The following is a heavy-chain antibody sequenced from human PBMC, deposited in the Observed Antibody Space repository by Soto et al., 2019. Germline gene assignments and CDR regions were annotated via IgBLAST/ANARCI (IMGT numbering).Heavy chain of an antibody. D-gene: IGHD6-13*01. V-gene: IGHV4-4*02. CDR1: GGSISISNW. CDR3: ARGKAAAGSPGDYYYYGMDV. Sequence: SETLSLTCAVSGGSISISNWWSGVRQPPGKGLEWIGEIYHSVSTNYNPSLKSRVTISVDKSKNQFSLKLSSVTAADTAVYYCARGKAAAGSPGDYYYYGMDVWGQGTTVTVSS. CDR2: IYHSVST. J-gene: IGHJ6*02.